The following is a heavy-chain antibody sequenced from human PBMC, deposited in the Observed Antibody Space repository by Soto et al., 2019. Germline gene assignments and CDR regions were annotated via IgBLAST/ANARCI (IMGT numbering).Heavy chain of an antibody. V-gene: IGHV3-72*01. Sequence: GSLRLSCAGSGFTLSDNYMDWVRQAPGKGLEWVGRTRNKANRYTTGYAASVKGRFTVSRDESMNSLHLQMNSLKTEDTAVYYCVRTSHYGSGTWNFDFWGQGTVVTVSS. J-gene: IGHJ4*02. CDR2: TRNKANRYTT. CDR3: VRTSHYGSGTWNFDF. CDR1: GFTLSDNY. D-gene: IGHD3-10*01.